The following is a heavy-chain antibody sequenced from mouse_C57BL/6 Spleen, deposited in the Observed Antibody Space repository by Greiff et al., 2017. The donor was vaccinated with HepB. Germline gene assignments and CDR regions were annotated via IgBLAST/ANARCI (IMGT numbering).Heavy chain of an antibody. CDR3: ARDYYGNGYFDY. D-gene: IGHD1-1*01. Sequence: VQLQQSGAELVRPGSSVKLSCKASGYTFTSYWMHWVKQRPIQGLEWIGNIDPSDSETHYNQKFKDKATLTVDKSSSTAYMQLSSLTSEDSAVYYCARDYYGNGYFDYWGQGTTLTVSS. CDR2: IDPSDSET. V-gene: IGHV1-52*01. J-gene: IGHJ2*01. CDR1: GYTFTSYW.